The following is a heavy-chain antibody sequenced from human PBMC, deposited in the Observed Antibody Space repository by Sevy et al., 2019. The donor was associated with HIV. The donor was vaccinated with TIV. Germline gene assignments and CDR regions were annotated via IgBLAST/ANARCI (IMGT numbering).Heavy chain of an antibody. Sequence: GGSLRLSCAASGFSISDYYMSWIRQAPGKGPKWISYISSNSDTIYYTDSVKGRFTISRDNAKNSLYLQMSSLRAEDTAIYYCARDHVKDGDLGDYYYYAMDVWGRGTTVTVSS. V-gene: IGHV3-11*01. CDR1: GFSISDYY. J-gene: IGHJ6*02. CDR3: ARDHVKDGDLGDYYYYAMDV. D-gene: IGHD4-17*01. CDR2: ISSNSDTI.